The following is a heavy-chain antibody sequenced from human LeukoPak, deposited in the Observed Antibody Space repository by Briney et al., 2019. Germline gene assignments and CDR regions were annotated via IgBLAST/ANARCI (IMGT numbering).Heavy chain of an antibody. CDR2: IIPIFGTA. V-gene: IGHV1-69*13. J-gene: IGHJ4*02. CDR1: GGXFSSYA. CDR3: ARDLDYGDSYFDY. D-gene: IGHD4-17*01. Sequence: SVKVSCKASGGXFSSYAISWVRQAPGQGLEWRGGIIPIFGTANYAQKFQGRVTITADESTSTAYMELSSLRSEDTAVYYCARDLDYGDSYFDYWGQGTLVTVSS.